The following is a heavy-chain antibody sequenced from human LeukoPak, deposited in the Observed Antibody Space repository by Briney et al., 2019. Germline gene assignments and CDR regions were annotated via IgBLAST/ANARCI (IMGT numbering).Heavy chain of an antibody. CDR3: AHMSTVTIPYQWFDP. CDR2: IYWDDDK. D-gene: IGHD4-17*01. Sequence: ESGPTLVKPTQTLTLTCTFSGVSLSTSGVGVGWIRQPPGKALEWLALIYWDDDKRYSPSLKSRLTITKDTFKNQVVLTMTNMDPVDTATYYCAHMSTVTIPYQWFDPWGQGTPVTVSS. CDR1: GVSLSTSGVG. J-gene: IGHJ5*02. V-gene: IGHV2-5*02.